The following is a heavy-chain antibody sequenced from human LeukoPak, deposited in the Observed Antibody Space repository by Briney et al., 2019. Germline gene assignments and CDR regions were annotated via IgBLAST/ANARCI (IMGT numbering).Heavy chain of an antibody. CDR3: AKPHYYDSGGKCFQH. J-gene: IGHJ1*01. V-gene: IGHV3-23*01. CDR1: GFTFSSYA. CDR2: ISGSGGSS. D-gene: IGHD3-22*01. Sequence: GGSLRLSCAASGFTFSSYAMSWVRQAPGKGLEWVSAISGSGGSSYYADSVKGRFTISRDNSKNTLYLQMNSLRPEDTAVYYCAKPHYYDSGGKCFQHWGQGTLVTVSS.